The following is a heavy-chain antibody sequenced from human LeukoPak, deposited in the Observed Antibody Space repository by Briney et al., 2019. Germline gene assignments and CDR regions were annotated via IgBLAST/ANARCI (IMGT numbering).Heavy chain of an antibody. CDR3: AKGVLPDSTGSYLDY. CDR2: IKHDGSEK. J-gene: IGHJ4*02. Sequence: GGSLRLSCAASGFTFRNYCMSWVRQAPGKGLEWVANIKHDGSEKYYVDSVKGRFTISRDIAKDSLYLQVNSLRAEDTAIYYCAKGVLPDSTGSYLDYWGQGTLVTVSS. D-gene: IGHD3-22*01. V-gene: IGHV3-7*03. CDR1: GFTFRNYC.